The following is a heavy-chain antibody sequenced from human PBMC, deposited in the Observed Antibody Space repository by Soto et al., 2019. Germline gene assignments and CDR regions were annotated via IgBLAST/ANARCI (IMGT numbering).Heavy chain of an antibody. CDR1: GFGFNGYD. CDR3: ARGGGRFDGMDV. V-gene: IGHV3-13*01. D-gene: IGHD3-16*01. CDR2: ISTAGDT. J-gene: IGHJ6*02. Sequence: ESGGGLVQPGGSLRLSCAASGFGFNGYDMHWVRQAPGKNLEWVAAISTAGDTYYLGSVKGRFTISREDAKNSLSLQMNSLRVGYTAVYYCARGGGRFDGMDVWGQGTTVTVSS.